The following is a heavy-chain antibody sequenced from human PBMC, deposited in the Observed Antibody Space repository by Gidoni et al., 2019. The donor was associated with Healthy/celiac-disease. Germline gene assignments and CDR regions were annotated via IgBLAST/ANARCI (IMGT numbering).Heavy chain of an antibody. D-gene: IGHD6-13*01. Sequence: QVQLVHSGAEVKKPGSSVKFSCKASGGTFSSYTISWVRQAPGQGLEWMGRIIPILGIANYAQKFQGRVTITADKSTSTAYMELSSLRSEDTAVYYCALGGSSRQYYYGMDVWGQGTTVTVSS. J-gene: IGHJ6*02. V-gene: IGHV1-69*02. CDR1: GGTFSSYT. CDR2: IIPILGIA. CDR3: ALGGSSRQYYYGMDV.